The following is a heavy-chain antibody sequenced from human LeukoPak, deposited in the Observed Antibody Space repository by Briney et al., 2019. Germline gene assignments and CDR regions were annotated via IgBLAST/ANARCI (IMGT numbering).Heavy chain of an antibody. Sequence: ASVKVSCKASGGTFSSYAISWVRQAPGQGLEWMGGIIPIFGTANYAQKFQGRVTITADESTSTAYMELSSLRSEATAVYYCARSIVVPAAIPGITGTTFDPWGQGTLVTVSS. CDR3: ARSIVVPAAIPGITGTTFDP. J-gene: IGHJ5*02. V-gene: IGHV1-69*13. CDR1: GGTFSSYA. D-gene: IGHD2-2*02. CDR2: IIPIFGTA.